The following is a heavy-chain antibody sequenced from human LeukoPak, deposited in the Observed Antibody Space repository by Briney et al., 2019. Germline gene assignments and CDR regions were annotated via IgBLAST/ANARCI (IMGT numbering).Heavy chain of an antibody. Sequence: SVKVSCKASGGTFSSYAISWVRQAPGQGLEWMGGIIPIFGTANYEQKFQGRVTITADKSTSTAYMELSSLRSEDTAVYYCARVRNYYDSDFDYWGQGTLVTVSS. D-gene: IGHD3-22*01. CDR1: GGTFSSYA. J-gene: IGHJ4*02. V-gene: IGHV1-69*06. CDR3: ARVRNYYDSDFDY. CDR2: IIPIFGTA.